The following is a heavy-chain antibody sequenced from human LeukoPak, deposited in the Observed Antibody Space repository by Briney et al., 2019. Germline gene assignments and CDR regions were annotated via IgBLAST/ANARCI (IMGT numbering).Heavy chain of an antibody. V-gene: IGHV3-48*03. CDR3: ARVRWGRLYYFDY. Sequence: PGGSLRLSCAASGFTFMSYEMNWVRQAPGKGLEPVAFISGSGSITSYAASVKGRFTISRDNAKNSLYLQMNSLRAEDTAVYYCARVRWGRLYYFDYWGQGTLVTVSS. CDR2: ISGSGSIT. J-gene: IGHJ4*02. CDR1: GFTFMSYE. D-gene: IGHD3-16*01.